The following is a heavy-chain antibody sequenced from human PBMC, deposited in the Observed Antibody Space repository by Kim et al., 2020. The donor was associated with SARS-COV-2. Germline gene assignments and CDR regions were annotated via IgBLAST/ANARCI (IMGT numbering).Heavy chain of an antibody. CDR3: AKDLRGYYGSGSYFY. Sequence: GGSLRLSCAASGFTFSSYAMSWVRQAPGKGLEWVSAISGSGGSTYYADSMKGRFTISRDNSKNTLYLQMNSLRAEDTAVYYCAKDLRGYYGSGSYFYWGQGTLVTVSS. CDR2: ISGSGGST. J-gene: IGHJ4*02. CDR1: GFTFSSYA. D-gene: IGHD3-10*01. V-gene: IGHV3-23*01.